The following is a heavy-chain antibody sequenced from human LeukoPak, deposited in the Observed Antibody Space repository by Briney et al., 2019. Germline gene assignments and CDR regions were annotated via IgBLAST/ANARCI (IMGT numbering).Heavy chain of an antibody. J-gene: IGHJ4*02. CDR2: IYYSGST. CDR3: ATTSILTMVRGVFDY. D-gene: IGHD3-10*01. CDR1: GGSISSYY. V-gene: IGHV4-59*01. Sequence: PPETLSLTCTVSGGSISSYYWSWIRQPPGKGLEWIGYIYYSGSTNYNPSLKSRVTISVDTSKNQFSLKLSSVTAADTAVYYCATTSILTMVRGVFDYWGQGTLVTVSS.